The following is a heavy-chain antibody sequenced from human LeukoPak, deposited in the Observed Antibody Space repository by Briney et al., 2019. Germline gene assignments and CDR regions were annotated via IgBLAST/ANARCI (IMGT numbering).Heavy chain of an antibody. CDR1: GYTFSNYG. V-gene: IGHV1-8*03. J-gene: IGHJ4*02. CDR3: ARGIREVRGVISYYFDY. CDR2: MNPNSGNT. D-gene: IGHD3-10*01. Sequence: ASVTVSFTASGYTFSNYGISWVRQATGQGIEWMGWMNPNSGNTGYAQKFQGRVTITRNTSISTAYMELSSLRSEDTAVYYCARGIREVRGVISYYFDYWGQGTLVTVSS.